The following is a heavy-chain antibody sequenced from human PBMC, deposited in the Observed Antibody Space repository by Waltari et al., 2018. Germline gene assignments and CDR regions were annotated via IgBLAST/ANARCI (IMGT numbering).Heavy chain of an antibody. Sequence: QVQLQESGPGLVKPSETLSLTCAVSGYSISSGYYWGWIRQPPGKGLEWIGSIYHSGSTYYNPSLKSRVTISVDTSKNQFSLKLSSVTAADTAVYYCARDLGYYDSGGYYSTPTDYWGQGTLVTVSS. CDR3: ARDLGYYDSGGYYSTPTDY. D-gene: IGHD3-22*01. CDR2: IYHSGST. J-gene: IGHJ4*02. V-gene: IGHV4-38-2*02. CDR1: GYSISSGYY.